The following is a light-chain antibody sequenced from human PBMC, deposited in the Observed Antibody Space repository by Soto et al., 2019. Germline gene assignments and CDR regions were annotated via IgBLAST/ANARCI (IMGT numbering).Light chain of an antibody. CDR1: ETVRSN. CDR3: QQYGSSGT. J-gene: IGKJ1*01. Sequence: VMTQSPDTLSVSPGERATLSCRASETVRSNLAWYQQKPGQAPRLLIYAASTRATGIPDRFRGSGSGTDFTLTISRLEPEDFAVYYCQQYGSSGTFGQGTKVDI. V-gene: IGKV3-20*01. CDR2: AAS.